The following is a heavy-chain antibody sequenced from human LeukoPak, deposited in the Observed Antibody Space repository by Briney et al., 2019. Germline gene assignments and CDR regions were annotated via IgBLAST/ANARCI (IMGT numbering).Heavy chain of an antibody. Sequence: PSETLSLTCTVSGGSISSYCWSWIRQPAGKGLEWIGRIYTSGSTDYNPSLKSRVTMSVDTSTSQFSLKLSSVTAADTAVYYCARIGSGYDYDYWGQGTLVTVSS. CDR1: GGSISSYC. CDR3: ARIGSGYDYDY. D-gene: IGHD5-12*01. CDR2: IYTSGST. J-gene: IGHJ4*02. V-gene: IGHV4-4*07.